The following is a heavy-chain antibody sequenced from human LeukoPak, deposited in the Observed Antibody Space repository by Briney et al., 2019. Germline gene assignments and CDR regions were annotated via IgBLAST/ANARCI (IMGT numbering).Heavy chain of an antibody. V-gene: IGHV3-30*18. CDR2: ISYDGSNK. Sequence: GGSLRLSCAASGFTFSSYGMHWVRQAPGKGLEWVAVISYDGSNKYYADSVKGRFTISRDNSKNTLYLQMNSLRAEDTAVYYCAKSYDLFDYWGQGTLVTVSS. J-gene: IGHJ4*02. CDR1: GFTFSSYG. CDR3: AKSYDLFDY. D-gene: IGHD3-3*01.